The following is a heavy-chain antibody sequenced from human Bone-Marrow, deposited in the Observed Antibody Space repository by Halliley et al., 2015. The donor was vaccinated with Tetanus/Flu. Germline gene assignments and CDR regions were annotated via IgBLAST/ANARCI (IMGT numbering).Heavy chain of an antibody. D-gene: IGHD6-13*01. CDR3: ARAGPGYSSTWSNLSLNY. CDR2: WYDGRNK. J-gene: IGHJ4*02. Sequence: WYDGRNKSFVDSEKGRFTISRDNSKNTMYLQIRSLRAGDTATYYCARAGPGYSSTWSNLSLNYWGQGTLVTVSS. V-gene: IGHV3-33*01.